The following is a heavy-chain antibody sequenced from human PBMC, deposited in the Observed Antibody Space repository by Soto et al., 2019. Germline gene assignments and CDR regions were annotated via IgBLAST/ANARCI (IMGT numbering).Heavy chain of an antibody. D-gene: IGHD2-15*01. V-gene: IGHV4-39*01. CDR1: GGSISSSSYY. Sequence: QLQLQESGPGLVKPSETLSLTYTVSGGSISSSSYYWGWIRQPPGKGLEWIGSIYYSGSTYYNPSLKSRVTISVDTSKNQFSLKLSSVTAADTAVYYCARHVIVHSNGMDVWGQGTTVTVSS. CDR3: ARHVIVHSNGMDV. CDR2: IYYSGST. J-gene: IGHJ6*02.